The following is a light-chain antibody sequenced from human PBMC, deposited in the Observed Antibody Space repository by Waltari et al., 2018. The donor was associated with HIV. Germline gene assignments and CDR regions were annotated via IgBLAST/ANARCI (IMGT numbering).Light chain of an antibody. CDR3: SSYTSNNILV. J-gene: IGLJ3*02. CDR1: SSDVGTYNY. Sequence: QSALTQPASVSGSFGQSITISCTGTSSDVGTYNYVSWYQQHPGKAPKLIIYEVTHRPSGVFNRFSGSKAGNTAALTISGLQAEDEADYSCSSYTSNNILVFGGGTKLTVL. V-gene: IGLV2-14*01. CDR2: EVT.